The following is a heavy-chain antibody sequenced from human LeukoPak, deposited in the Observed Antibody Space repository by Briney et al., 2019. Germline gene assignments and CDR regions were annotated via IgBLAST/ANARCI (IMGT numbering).Heavy chain of an antibody. Sequence: SETLSLTCTVSGGSIRSSYYYWGWIRQPPGKGLEWIGSIYDSGSANYNPSLKSRVTISVDTSKNQFSLKLSSVTAADTAVYYCARGLLSYYYGSGSYFPVYYFDYWGQGTLVTVSS. D-gene: IGHD3-10*01. V-gene: IGHV4-39*07. CDR2: IYDSGSA. CDR1: GGSIRSSYYY. CDR3: ARGLLSYYYGSGSYFPVYYFDY. J-gene: IGHJ4*02.